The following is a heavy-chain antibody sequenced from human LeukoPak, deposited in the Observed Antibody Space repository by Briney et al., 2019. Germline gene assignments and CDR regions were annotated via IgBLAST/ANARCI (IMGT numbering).Heavy chain of an antibody. CDR1: GGTFSRYG. Sequence: ASVKVSCKASGGTFSRYGINWVRQAPGQGLEWMGGIIPIFGTANYAQKFQGRVTITADESTSTAYMELSSLRSEDTAVYYCASRPYDILTGYPLFDYWGQGTLVTVSS. V-gene: IGHV1-69*13. CDR2: IIPIFGTA. D-gene: IGHD3-9*01. CDR3: ASRPYDILTGYPLFDY. J-gene: IGHJ4*02.